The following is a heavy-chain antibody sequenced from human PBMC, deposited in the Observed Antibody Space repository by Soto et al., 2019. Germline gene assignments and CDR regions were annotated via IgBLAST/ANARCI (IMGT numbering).Heavy chain of an antibody. Sequence: PGESLKISFKGSGYSFTSDWIGWVRQMPGKGLEWMGIIYPGDSDTRYSPSFQGQVTISADKSITTAYLQWSSLKASDTAIYYCARQTAYSYSFPIWGQGTMVTVSS. CDR3: ARQTAYSYSFPI. D-gene: IGHD6-6*01. CDR2: IYPGDSDT. CDR1: GYSFTSDW. V-gene: IGHV5-51*01. J-gene: IGHJ3*02.